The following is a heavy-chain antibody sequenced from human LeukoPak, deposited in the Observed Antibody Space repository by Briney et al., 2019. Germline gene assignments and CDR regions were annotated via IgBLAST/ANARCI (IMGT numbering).Heavy chain of an antibody. V-gene: IGHV3-21*01. D-gene: IGHD6-19*01. CDR3: ARAEIAVAASYYFDY. CDR1: GFTFSSYS. J-gene: IGHJ4*02. Sequence: GGSLRLSCAASGFTFSSYSMNWVRQAPGKGLEWVSSISSSSSYIYYADSVKGRFTISRDNAKNSLYLQMNSLRAEDTAVYYCARAEIAVAASYYFDYWGQGTLVTVSS. CDR2: ISSSSSYI.